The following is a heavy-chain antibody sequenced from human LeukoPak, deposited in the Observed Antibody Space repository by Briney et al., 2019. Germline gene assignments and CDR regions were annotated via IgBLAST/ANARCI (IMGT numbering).Heavy chain of an antibody. CDR3: ASRSVVTTGWFDP. D-gene: IGHD4-23*01. J-gene: IGHJ5*02. Sequence: ASVKVSCKASGGTFSSYAISWVRQAPGQGLEWMGGIIPIFGTANYAQKFQGRVTITADESTSTAYMELSSLRSEDTAVYYCASRSVVTTGWFDPWGQGPRSPSPQ. V-gene: IGHV1-69*13. CDR1: GGTFSSYA. CDR2: IIPIFGTA.